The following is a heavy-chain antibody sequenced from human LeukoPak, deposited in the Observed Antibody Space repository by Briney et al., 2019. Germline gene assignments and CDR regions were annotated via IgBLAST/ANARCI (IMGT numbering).Heavy chain of an antibody. V-gene: IGHV3-21*01. Sequence: PGGSLRLSCAASGFSFSNYAMNWVRQAPGKGLEWVSSISSSNSYIYYADSVKGRITISRDNAKNSLYLQMNSLRVEDTAVYYCARDKDVYFDYWGQGTLVTVSS. CDR1: GFSFSNYA. CDR3: ARDKDVYFDY. CDR2: ISSSNSYI. J-gene: IGHJ4*02.